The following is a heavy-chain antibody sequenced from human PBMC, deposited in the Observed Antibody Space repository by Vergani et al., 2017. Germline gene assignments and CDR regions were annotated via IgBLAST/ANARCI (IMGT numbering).Heavy chain of an antibody. D-gene: IGHD3-22*01. V-gene: IGHV3-53*01. CDR3: ARGKSDYYDSSGYYHWYFDL. J-gene: IGHJ2*01. CDR1: GFTVSSNY. Sequence: EVQLVESGGGLIQPGGSLRLSCAASGFTVSSNYMSWVRQAPGKGLVWVSVIYSGGSTYYADSVKGRLPISRDNSKNTLYLQMNSLRAEDTAVYYCARGKSDYYDSSGYYHWYFDLWGRGTLVTVSS. CDR2: IYSGGST.